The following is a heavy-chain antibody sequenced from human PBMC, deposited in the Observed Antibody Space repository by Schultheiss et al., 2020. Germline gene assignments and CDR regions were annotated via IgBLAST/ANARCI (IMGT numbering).Heavy chain of an antibody. CDR1: GFTLSSYA. Sequence: LRLSCAASGFTLSSYAMSWVRQAPGKGLEWIGSIYYSGSAYYNPSLKSRVTISVDTSKNQFSLKLSSVTAADTAVYYCARLYSSSWYLDYWGQGTLVNVSS. CDR3: ARLYSSSWYLDY. J-gene: IGHJ4*02. V-gene: IGHV4-30-2*03. CDR2: IYYSGSA. D-gene: IGHD6-13*01.